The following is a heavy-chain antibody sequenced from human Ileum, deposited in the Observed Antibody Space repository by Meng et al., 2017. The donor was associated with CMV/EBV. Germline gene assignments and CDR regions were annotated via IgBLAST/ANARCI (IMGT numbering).Heavy chain of an antibody. Sequence: GESLKISCAASGFTFSDYYMSWIRQAPGKGLEWVSYISSSGSTIYYADSVKGRFTISRDNAKNSLYLQMNSLRAEDTAVYYCARDPPGDGGVTSDYWGQGILVTVSS. J-gene: IGHJ4*02. CDR2: ISSSGSTI. CDR1: GFTFSDYY. D-gene: IGHD7-27*01. V-gene: IGHV3-11*04. CDR3: ARDPPGDGGVTSDY.